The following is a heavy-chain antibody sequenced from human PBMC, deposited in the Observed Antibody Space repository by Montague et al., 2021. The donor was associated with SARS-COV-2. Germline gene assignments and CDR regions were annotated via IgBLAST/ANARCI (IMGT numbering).Heavy chain of an antibody. J-gene: IGHJ4*02. CDR1: GDSISSSSYN. CDR3: TRHVHMTWPEPSPGFDX. V-gene: IGHV4-39*01. Sequence: SETLSLTCTVSGDSISSSSYNWGWIRKPPGKGLEWIGSVHYSGSPYYNPSLKSRVTIYVDTSKNQLSLKLSSVTAADTAVYYCTRHVHMTWPEPSPGFDXWGQGTLVTVSS. D-gene: IGHD1-1*01. CDR2: VHYSGSP.